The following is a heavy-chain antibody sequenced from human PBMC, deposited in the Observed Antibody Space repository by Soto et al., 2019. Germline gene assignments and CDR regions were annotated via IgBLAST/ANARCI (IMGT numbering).Heavy chain of an antibody. Sequence: XTLSLPCTVSNGSISTHEWSWVRQPPGMGLEWIGYVYYTGSTNYNPSLKSRVTISVDTSKNQFSLKLTYVTAADTAVYYCARDHSSGFQYIFDSWGQGALGTVS. J-gene: IGHJ4*02. CDR3: ARDHSSGFQYIFDS. CDR1: NGSISTHE. CDR2: VYYTGST. V-gene: IGHV4-59*11. D-gene: IGHD3-22*01.